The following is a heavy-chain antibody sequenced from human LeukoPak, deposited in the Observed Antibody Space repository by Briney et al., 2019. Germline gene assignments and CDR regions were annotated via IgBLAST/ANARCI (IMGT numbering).Heavy chain of an antibody. D-gene: IGHD3-3*01. J-gene: IGHJ4*02. CDR1: GFTFDDYG. V-gene: IGHV3-20*04. CDR2: INWNGGST. Sequence: GSLRLSCASSGFTFDDYGMSWVRQAPGKGLGWVSGINWNGGSTGYADSVKGRFTISRDNAKNSLYLQMNSLRAEDTALYYCAKDYDFWSGSYGLDYWGQGTLVTVSS. CDR3: AKDYDFWSGSYGLDY.